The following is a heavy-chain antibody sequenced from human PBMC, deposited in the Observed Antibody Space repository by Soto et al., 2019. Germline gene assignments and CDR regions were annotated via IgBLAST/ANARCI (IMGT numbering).Heavy chain of an antibody. Sequence: QLQLQESGSGLVKPSQTLSLTCAVSGGSISSSGYSWSWIRQPPGKGLEWIGNIYHSGSTYYNPCLPRRVTITSERSKKQVSLRLSSVTAADTGVYYCARGGQITMVRGVIVTYHFDYWGQGTLVTVSS. CDR1: GGSISSSGYS. D-gene: IGHD3-10*01. V-gene: IGHV4-30-2*01. J-gene: IGHJ4*02. CDR3: ARGGQITMVRGVIVTYHFDY. CDR2: IYHSGST.